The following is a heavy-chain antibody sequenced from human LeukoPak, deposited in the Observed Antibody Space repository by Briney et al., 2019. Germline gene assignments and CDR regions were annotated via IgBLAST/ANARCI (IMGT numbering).Heavy chain of an antibody. V-gene: IGHV3-66*02. D-gene: IGHD1-26*01. CDR3: ASQDGIVGATGDAFDI. CDR2: IYSGGST. CDR1: GFTVSSNY. J-gene: IGHJ3*02. Sequence: GGSLRLSCAASGFTVSSNYMSWVRQAPGKGLEWVSDIYSGGSTYYADSVKGRFTISRDNSKNTLYLQMNSLRAEDTAVYYCASQDGIVGATGDAFDIWGRGTMVTVSS.